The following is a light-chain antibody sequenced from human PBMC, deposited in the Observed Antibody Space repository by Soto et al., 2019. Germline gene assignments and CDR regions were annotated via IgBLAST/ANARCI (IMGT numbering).Light chain of an antibody. CDR1: QSISSF. CDR2: AAS. Sequence: DIHMTQSPSSLSTSVGDRDTISCRASQSISSFLNWFQQKPGKAPKLLIYAASSLQSGVPSRLSGSGSGTNFTLTIDSLQPEDFATYYCQQSYSIWWTFGQGTKVDSK. J-gene: IGKJ1*01. V-gene: IGKV1-39*01. CDR3: QQSYSIWWT.